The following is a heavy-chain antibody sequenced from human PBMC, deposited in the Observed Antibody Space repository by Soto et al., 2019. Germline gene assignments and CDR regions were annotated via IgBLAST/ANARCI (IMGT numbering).Heavy chain of an antibody. Sequence: GGSLRLSCAASGFTFSSYGTHWVRQAPGKGLEWVAVIWYDGSNKYYADSVKGRFTISRDNSKNTLYLQMNSLRAEDTAVYYCARANSSSGLIKWFDPLGQGTLVTVSS. V-gene: IGHV3-33*01. CDR2: IWYDGSNK. CDR3: ARANSSSGLIKWFDP. J-gene: IGHJ5*02. CDR1: GFTFSSYG. D-gene: IGHD6-19*01.